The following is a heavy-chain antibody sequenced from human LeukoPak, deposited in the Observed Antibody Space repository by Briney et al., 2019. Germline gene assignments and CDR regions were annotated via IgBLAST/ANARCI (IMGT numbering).Heavy chain of an antibody. CDR3: ARDDRYSDAFDI. J-gene: IGHJ3*02. D-gene: IGHD2-21*02. Sequence: GGSLRLSCAASGFTFSSYGMHWVRQAPGKGLEWVAFIRYDGSNKYYADSVKGRFTISRDNSKNTLYLQMNSLRAEDTAVYYCARDDRYSDAFDIWGQGTLVTVSS. V-gene: IGHV3-30*02. CDR2: IRYDGSNK. CDR1: GFTFSSYG.